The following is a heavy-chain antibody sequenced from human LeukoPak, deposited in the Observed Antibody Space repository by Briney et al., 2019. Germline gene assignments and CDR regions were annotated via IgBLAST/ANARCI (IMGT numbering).Heavy chain of an antibody. CDR2: IGGSGGST. CDR1: GFTFSSHA. D-gene: IGHD3-22*01. J-gene: IGHJ4*02. CDR3: ARQSGGFYGSSGYYSDS. Sequence: GGSLRLSCAGSGFTFSSHAMTWVRQAPGKGLEWVSAIGGSGGSTYYADSVKGRFTISRDNSKNTLYLQMNSLRAEDTAVYFCARQSGGFYGSSGYYSDSWGQGTLATVSS. V-gene: IGHV3-23*01.